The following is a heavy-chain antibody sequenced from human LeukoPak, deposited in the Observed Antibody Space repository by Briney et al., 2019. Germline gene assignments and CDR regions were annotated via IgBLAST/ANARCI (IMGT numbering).Heavy chain of an antibody. D-gene: IGHD5-12*01. V-gene: IGHV3-9*01. CDR1: GFTFDDYA. J-gene: IGHJ4*02. CDR3: AKDLRRGYSGYETFDY. CDR2: ISWNSGSI. Sequence: PGGSLRLSCAASGFTFDDYAMHWVRQAPGKGLEWVSVISWNSGSIGYADSVKGRFTISRDNAKNSLYLQMNSLRAEDTALYYCAKDLRRGYSGYETFDYWGQGTLVTVSS.